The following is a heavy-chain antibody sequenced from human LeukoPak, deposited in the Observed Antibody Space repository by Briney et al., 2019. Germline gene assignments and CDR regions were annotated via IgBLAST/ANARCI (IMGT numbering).Heavy chain of an antibody. D-gene: IGHD3-22*01. CDR1: GGSISSSTYY. CDR2: IYYSGST. J-gene: IGHJ4*02. V-gene: IGHV4-39*01. CDR3: ARSTYYDSSAEGYYFDY. Sequence: SETLSLTCSVSGGSISSSTYYWGWIRQPPGKGLEWIGSIYYSGSTYYNPSLKSRVTIFVDTSKNQFSLKLTSVTAADTAVYYCARSTYYDSSAEGYYFDYWGQGTLVTVSS.